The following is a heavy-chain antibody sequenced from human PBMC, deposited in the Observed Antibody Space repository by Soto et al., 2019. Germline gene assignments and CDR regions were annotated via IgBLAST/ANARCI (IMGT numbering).Heavy chain of an antibody. D-gene: IGHD3-22*01. CDR2: IAGGGDGT. CDR3: AKRVRYYDSSGYYCSYFAY. Sequence: VQLLESGGVLVQPGGSLRLSCEASGFTFSSYAMSWVRQAPGKGLDWVSAIAGGGDGTYYADSVRGRFTISRDNSKNTLFLQMTSLRAEDTAVYYGAKRVRYYDSSGYYCSYFAYWGQGTLVTVSS. J-gene: IGHJ4*02. V-gene: IGHV3-23*01. CDR1: GFTFSSYA.